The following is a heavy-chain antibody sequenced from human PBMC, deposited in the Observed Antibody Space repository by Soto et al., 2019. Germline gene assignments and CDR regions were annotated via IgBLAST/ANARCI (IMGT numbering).Heavy chain of an antibody. CDR1: GGTITSGRSS. CDR2: IYHSGST. D-gene: IGHD2-2*01. J-gene: IGHJ5*02. CDR3: VRESVPSGPNYFDT. Sequence: TLSLTCSVSGGTITSGRSSWNWILQSPGKGLEWIAYIYHSGSTYYNPSLKSRVTVSVDRSENRFSLKLSSVAAADTAVYFCVRESVPSGPNYFDTWGPGTLVTVSS. V-gene: IGHV4-30-2*06.